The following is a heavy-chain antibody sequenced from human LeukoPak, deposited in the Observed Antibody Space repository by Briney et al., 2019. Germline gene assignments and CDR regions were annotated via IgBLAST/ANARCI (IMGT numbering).Heavy chain of an antibody. CDR2: IKQDGTEK. D-gene: IGHD4-17*01. CDR1: EFTFSNFW. CDR3: ARAIDYGYPGGY. J-gene: IGHJ4*02. V-gene: IGHV3-7*01. Sequence: PGGSLGLSCVASEFTFSNFWMSWVRQAPGKGLEWVANIKQDGTEKYYVDSVKGRFTVSRDNAKNSLYLQMNSLRAEDTAVYYCARAIDYGYPGGYWGQGTLVTVSS.